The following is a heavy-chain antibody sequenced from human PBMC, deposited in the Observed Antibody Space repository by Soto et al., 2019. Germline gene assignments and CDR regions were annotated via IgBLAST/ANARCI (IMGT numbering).Heavy chain of an antibody. J-gene: IGHJ6*03. Sequence: PGGSLRLSCAASGFTFSSYSMNWVRQAPGKGLEWVSYISSSSSTIYYADSVKGRFTISRDNAKNSLYLQMNSLRAEDTAVYYCARAAGLPLDYYYYYYMDVWGKGTTVTVS. D-gene: IGHD5-18*01. CDR3: ARAAGLPLDYYYYYYMDV. V-gene: IGHV3-48*01. CDR1: GFTFSSYS. CDR2: ISSSSSTI.